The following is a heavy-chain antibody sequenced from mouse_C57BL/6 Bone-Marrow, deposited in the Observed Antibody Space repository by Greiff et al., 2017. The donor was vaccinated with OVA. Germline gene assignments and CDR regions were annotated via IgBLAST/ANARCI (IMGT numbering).Heavy chain of an antibody. CDR2: INPSSGYT. V-gene: IGHV1-4*01. Sequence: QVQLQQSGAELARPGASVKMSCKASCYTFTSYTMHWVKQRPGQGLEWIGYINPSSGYTKYNQKFKDKATLTADKSSSTAYMQLSSLTSEDSAVYYCAFYDYDYFDYWGQGTTLTVSS. J-gene: IGHJ2*01. CDR3: AFYDYDYFDY. CDR1: CYTFTSYT. D-gene: IGHD2-4*01.